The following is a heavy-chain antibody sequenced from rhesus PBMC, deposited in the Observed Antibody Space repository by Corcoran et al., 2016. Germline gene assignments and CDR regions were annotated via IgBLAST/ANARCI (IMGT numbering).Heavy chain of an antibody. V-gene: IGHV4-106*01. J-gene: IGHJ3*01. CDR2: IYGSGGGT. CDR1: GGSISADYY. D-gene: IGHD6-13*01. CDR3: ARVNSSWYAFDF. Sequence: QVQLQESGPGLVKPSETLSLTCAVSGGSISADYYWSWIRQPPGKGLEWIGYIYGSGGGTNYNPSLKKRGIISIDTTKNQFSLKLSSVTAADTAVYYRARVNSSWYAFDFWGQGLRVTVSS.